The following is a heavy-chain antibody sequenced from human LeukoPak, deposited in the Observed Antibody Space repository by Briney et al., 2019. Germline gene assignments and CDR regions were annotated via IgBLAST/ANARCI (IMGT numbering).Heavy chain of an antibody. J-gene: IGHJ4*03. CDR1: GGSISSYY. V-gene: IGHV4-59*01. Sequence: PSETLSLTCTVSGGSISSYYWSWIRQPPGKGLEWIGYIYYSGSTNYNPSLKSRVTISVDTSKNQFSLKLSSVTAADTAGYFWSGSPSPIGQWGQGTLVNVSS. CDR3: SGSPSPIGQ. D-gene: IGHD1-14*01. CDR2: IYYSGST.